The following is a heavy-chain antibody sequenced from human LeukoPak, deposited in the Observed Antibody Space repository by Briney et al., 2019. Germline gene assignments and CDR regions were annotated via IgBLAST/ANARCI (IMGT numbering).Heavy chain of an antibody. V-gene: IGHV3-74*01. J-gene: IGHJ6*02. Sequence: PGGSLRLSCAASGFTFTTYWMHWVRQAPGKGLVWVSHINSDGSITSYADSVKGRFTISRDNSKNTLYLQMNSLRAEDTAVYYCACIWSGYSTRPYYYGMDVWGQGTTVTVSS. CDR1: GFTFTTYW. D-gene: IGHD3-3*01. CDR3: ACIWSGYSTRPYYYGMDV. CDR2: INSDGSIT.